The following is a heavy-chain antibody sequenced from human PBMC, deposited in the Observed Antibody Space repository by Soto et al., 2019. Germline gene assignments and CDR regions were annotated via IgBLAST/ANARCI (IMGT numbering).Heavy chain of an antibody. Sequence: PSETLSLTCTVSGGSISSYYWSWIRQPAGKGLEWIGRIYTSGSTNYNPSLKSRVTMSVDTSKNQFSLKLSSVTAADTAVYYCARSRPYVWGSPSYFDYWGQGTLVTVSS. CDR2: IYTSGST. J-gene: IGHJ4*02. CDR3: ARSRPYVWGSPSYFDY. V-gene: IGHV4-4*07. D-gene: IGHD3-16*01. CDR1: GGSISSYY.